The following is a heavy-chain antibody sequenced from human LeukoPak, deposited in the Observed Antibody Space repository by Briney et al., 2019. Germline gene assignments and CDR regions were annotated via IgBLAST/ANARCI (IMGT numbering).Heavy chain of an antibody. D-gene: IGHD2/OR15-2a*01. CDR1: GYSISSGYY. CDR3: ARGISTTGHDY. V-gene: IGHV4-38-2*01. CDR2: VYHSGST. Sequence: SETLSLTCAVSGYSISSGYYWGWIRQPPGKGLEWIGSVYHSGSTYYIPPLKSRVTISVDTSKNQFSLKVTSVTAADAAVYYCARGISTTGHDYWGQGTLVTVSS. J-gene: IGHJ4*02.